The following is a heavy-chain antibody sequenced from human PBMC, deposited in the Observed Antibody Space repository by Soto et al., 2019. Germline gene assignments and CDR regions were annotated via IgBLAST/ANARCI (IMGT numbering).Heavy chain of an antibody. CDR2: IGAYHGNT. D-gene: IGHD3-3*01. CDR1: GYTFTNYG. CDR3: ARDRDPFYTH. J-gene: IGHJ4*02. V-gene: IGHV1-18*01. Sequence: QVQLVQSGAEVRKPGASVKVSCKASGYTFTNYGVSWVRQAPGQGLEWMGWIGAYHGNTNYAEKFKGRVTLTTDTSTTTAYMELTSLDSDDTAVYYCARDRDPFYTHWGQGTLVTVSS.